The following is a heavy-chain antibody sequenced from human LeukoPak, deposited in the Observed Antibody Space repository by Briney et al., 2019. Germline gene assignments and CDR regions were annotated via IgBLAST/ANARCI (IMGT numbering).Heavy chain of an antibody. D-gene: IGHD2-2*01. J-gene: IGHJ4*02. CDR1: GFTVSSNY. Sequence: GGSLRLSCAASGFTVSSNYMSWVRQAPGKGLEWVSVIYSGGSTYYADSVKGRFTISRDNSKNTLYLQMNSLRAEDTAVYYCAREYQLPLDPFDYWGQGTLVTVSS. CDR3: AREYQLPLDPFDY. V-gene: IGHV3-66*01. CDR2: IYSGGST.